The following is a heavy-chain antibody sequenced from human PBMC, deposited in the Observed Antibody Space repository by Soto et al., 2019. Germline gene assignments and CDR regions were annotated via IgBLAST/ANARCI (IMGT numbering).Heavy chain of an antibody. Sequence: PGGSLRLSCAASGFTFSSYAMHWVRQAPGKGLEWVAVISYDGSNKYYADSVKGRCTISRDNPKNTMYLQMNSLRAEDTAVYFCAKTTDGWFSAFEIWGQGAVVTVSS. J-gene: IGHJ3*02. CDR2: ISYDGSNK. CDR1: GFTFSSYA. V-gene: IGHV3-30*18. D-gene: IGHD6-19*01. CDR3: AKTTDGWFSAFEI.